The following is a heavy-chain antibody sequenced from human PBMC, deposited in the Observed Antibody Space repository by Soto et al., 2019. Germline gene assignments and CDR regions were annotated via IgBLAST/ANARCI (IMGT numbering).Heavy chain of an antibody. CDR2: ISYDGSNK. Sequence: PGGSLRLSCAASGFSFSNYAMYWVRQAPGKGLEWVAVISYDGSNKCNADSVKGRFTISRDNSKNTLYLQVNSLRAEDTAVYYCARAIMKGYCISTSCLYGMDVWGQGTTVTVSS. CDR1: GFSFSNYA. V-gene: IGHV3-30-3*01. D-gene: IGHD2-2*01. J-gene: IGHJ6*02. CDR3: ARAIMKGYCISTSCLYGMDV.